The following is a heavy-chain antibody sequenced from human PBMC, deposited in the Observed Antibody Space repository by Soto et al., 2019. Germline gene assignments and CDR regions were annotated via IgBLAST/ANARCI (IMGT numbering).Heavy chain of an antibody. D-gene: IGHD1-26*01. CDR2: INPNSGGT. V-gene: IGHV1-2*04. J-gene: IGHJ6*02. CDR1: GYTFTGYY. CDR3: ARDLYSGSYTGYYYYGMDV. Sequence: ASVKVSCKASGYTFTGYYMHWVRQAPGQGLEWMGWINPNSGGTNYAQKFQGWVTMTRDTSISTAYMELSRLRSDDTAVYYCARDLYSGSYTGYYYYGMDVWGQGTTVTVSS.